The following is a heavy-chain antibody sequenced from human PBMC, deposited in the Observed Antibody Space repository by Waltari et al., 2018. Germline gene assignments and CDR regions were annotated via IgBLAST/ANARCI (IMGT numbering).Heavy chain of an antibody. D-gene: IGHD7-27*01. V-gene: IGHV4-39*01. CDR2: IYYSVST. Sequence: QLQLQESGPGLVKHSETLSLTCTVSGGTLSSSSSYWVWIRQPPGKGREWIGSIYYSVSTYYNPSLKSRVTISVDTSKNQFSLKLSSVTAADTAVYYCGSPQLGDAFDIWGQGTMVTVSS. CDR1: GGTLSSSSSY. J-gene: IGHJ3*02. CDR3: GSPQLGDAFDI.